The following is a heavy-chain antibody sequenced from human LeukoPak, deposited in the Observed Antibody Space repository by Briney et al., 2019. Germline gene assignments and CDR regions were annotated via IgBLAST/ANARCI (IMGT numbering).Heavy chain of an antibody. Sequence: SETLSLTCTVSDGSISTNYWSWIRQPPGKGPESIGYISYSGSTNYNPSLKSRVTISVDTSNNQFSLKLSSVTAADTAVYYCASFRGSYKPFDYWGQGTLVTVSS. V-gene: IGHV4-59*01. J-gene: IGHJ4*02. CDR1: DGSISTNY. CDR2: ISYSGST. D-gene: IGHD1-26*01. CDR3: ASFRGSYKPFDY.